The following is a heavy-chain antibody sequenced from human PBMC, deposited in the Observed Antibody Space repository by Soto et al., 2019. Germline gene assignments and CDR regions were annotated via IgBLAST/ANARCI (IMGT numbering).Heavy chain of an antibody. D-gene: IGHD3-22*01. J-gene: IGHJ4*02. V-gene: IGHV1-69*01. CDR2: IIPVFGAT. Sequence: QVQLVQSGAEVKKPGSSVKVSCKASGGTFSSYAFSWVRQAPGQGLEWMGGIIPVFGATNYAQTFQGRVTIRGDASTSTAYMELSSLRSEDTAVYYCAGSPEWSYALSQLVITTFAFYWGQGTLVTVSP. CDR1: GGTFSSYA. CDR3: AGSPEWSYALSQLVITTFAFY.